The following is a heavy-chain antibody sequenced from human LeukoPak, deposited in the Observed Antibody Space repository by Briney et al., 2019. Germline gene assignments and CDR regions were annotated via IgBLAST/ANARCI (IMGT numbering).Heavy chain of an antibody. J-gene: IGHJ4*02. CDR1: GYTFTGYY. CDR2: INAGNGNT. Sequence: GASVKVSCKASGYTFTGYYMHWVRQAPGQRLEWMGWINAGNGNTKYSQEFQGRVTITRDTSASTAYMELSSLRSEDMAVYYCAREGSSWYIGFDYWGQGTLVTVSS. D-gene: IGHD6-13*01. V-gene: IGHV1-3*03. CDR3: AREGSSWYIGFDY.